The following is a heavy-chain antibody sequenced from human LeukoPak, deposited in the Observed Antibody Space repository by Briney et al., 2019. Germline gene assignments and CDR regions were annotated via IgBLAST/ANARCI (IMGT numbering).Heavy chain of an antibody. J-gene: IGHJ4*02. CDR2: IIPILGIA. V-gene: IGHV1-69*04. CDR3: AMRNGSGSLYFDY. Sequence: GASVKVSCKASGGTFSSYAISWVRQAPGQGLEWMGRIIPILGIANYAQKFQGRVTITADKSTSTAYMELSSLRSEDTAVYYCAMRNGSGSLYFDYWGQGTLVTVSS. CDR1: GGTFSSYA. D-gene: IGHD3-10*01.